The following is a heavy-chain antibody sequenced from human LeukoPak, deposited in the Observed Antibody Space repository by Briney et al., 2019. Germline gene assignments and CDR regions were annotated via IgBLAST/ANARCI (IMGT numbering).Heavy chain of an antibody. V-gene: IGHV1-2*02. Sequence: GASVKVSCKASGYTLTGYYMHWVRQAPGQGLERMGWINPNSGGTNYAQKFQGRVTMTRDTSINTAYMELSRLESDDSAVYYCAREGAGRNDYWGQGTLVTVSS. CDR3: AREGAGRNDY. D-gene: IGHD1-1*01. J-gene: IGHJ4*02. CDR1: GYTLTGYY. CDR2: INPNSGGT.